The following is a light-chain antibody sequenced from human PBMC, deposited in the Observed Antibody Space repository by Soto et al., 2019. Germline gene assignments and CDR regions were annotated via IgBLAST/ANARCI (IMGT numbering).Light chain of an antibody. J-gene: IGKJ5*01. Sequence: EIVMTQSPLSLPVTPGEPASISCRSSESLLYSNGYNYLDWYLQKTGQSPQLLIYLGSNRDSGVPARFSGSGSGTDFALKISRVEAEDVAVYYCMQGTHWPITFGQGTRLEIK. CDR2: LGS. V-gene: IGKV2-28*01. CDR1: ESLLYSNGYNY. CDR3: MQGTHWPIT.